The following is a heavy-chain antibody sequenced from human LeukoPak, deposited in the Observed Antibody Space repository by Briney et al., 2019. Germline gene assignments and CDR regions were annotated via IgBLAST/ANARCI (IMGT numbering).Heavy chain of an antibody. V-gene: IGHV4-39*07. CDR3: ARGDWRYGEFDS. CDR1: GGSINNNLYY. J-gene: IGHJ4*02. CDR2: IYYIGNT. D-gene: IGHD3-10*01. Sequence: PSETLSLTCTVSGGSINNNLYYWGWVRQSPGKGLEWIGSIYYIGNTFYNASLRSRVSVSVHTSDNQFSLKLRSMTAADTAIYYCARGDWRYGEFDSWGRGTLVTVSS.